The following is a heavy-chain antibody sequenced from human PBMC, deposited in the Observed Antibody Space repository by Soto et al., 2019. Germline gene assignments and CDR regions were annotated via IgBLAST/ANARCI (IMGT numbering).Heavy chain of an antibody. Sequence: QVQLQESGPGLVKPSETLSLTCTVSGGSVSGNNYYWSWIRQPPGKGLEWIGYIYYSGTTNYNPHLKSRVTISVATSKNQFSLKLSSVTAADTAVYYCAREYSSSFRYFDYWGQGTLVTVSS. CDR1: GGSVSGNNYY. J-gene: IGHJ4*02. V-gene: IGHV4-61*01. CDR3: AREYSSSFRYFDY. D-gene: IGHD6-6*01. CDR2: IYYSGTT.